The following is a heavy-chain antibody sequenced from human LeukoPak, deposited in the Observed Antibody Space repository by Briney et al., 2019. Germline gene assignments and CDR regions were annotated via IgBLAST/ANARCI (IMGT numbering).Heavy chain of an antibody. D-gene: IGHD1-26*01. V-gene: IGHV1-69*04. CDR1: GYTFTSYG. CDR2: IIPNLGIA. Sequence: SVKVSCKASGYTFTSYGISWVRQAPGQGLEWMGRIIPNLGIANYAQKFMGRVTITADKSTTTAYMELSSLRSEDTAVYYCASGGAGDDDWGHGTLVTVSS. J-gene: IGHJ4*01. CDR3: ASGGAGDDD.